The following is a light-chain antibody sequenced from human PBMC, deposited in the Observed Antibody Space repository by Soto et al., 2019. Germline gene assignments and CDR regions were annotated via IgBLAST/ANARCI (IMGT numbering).Light chain of an antibody. V-gene: IGKV1-5*01. J-gene: IGKJ1*01. CDR2: HAS. CDR1: QSLNNY. CDR3: QQYNSYS. Sequence: DIQMTQSPSTLSASVGDRVTITCRASQSLNNYLAWYQQKPGKAPKLLIYHASNLQSGVPSRFSGSGSGTEFTLTISSLQPDDFATYYCQQYNSYSFGQGTKVDIK.